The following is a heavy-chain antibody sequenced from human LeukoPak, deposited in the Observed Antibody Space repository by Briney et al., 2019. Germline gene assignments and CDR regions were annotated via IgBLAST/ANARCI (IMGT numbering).Heavy chain of an antibody. J-gene: IGHJ4*02. Sequence: GASVRVSCKASGYTFTNYYMHWVRQAPGEGLEWMGWINPNSRGTNYAQKFQGRVTMTREPSIRTAYMELSSLISDDTAVYYCASLRLLDYWGQGTLVTAPS. CDR2: INPNSRGT. CDR3: ASLRLLDY. V-gene: IGHV1-2*02. CDR1: GYTFTNYY. D-gene: IGHD5-12*01.